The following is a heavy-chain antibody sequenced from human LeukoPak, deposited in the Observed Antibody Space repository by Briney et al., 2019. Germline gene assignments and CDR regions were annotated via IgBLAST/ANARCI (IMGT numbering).Heavy chain of an antibody. Sequence: GGSLRLSCAASGFTFSSYAMSWVRQAPGKGLEWVSAISGSGGSTYYADSVKGRFTISRDNSKSTLFLQMNSLRAEDTAVYYCAKDPRVGSRVATPCHWCRGTVVTVSS. CDR2: ISGSGGST. D-gene: IGHD5-24*01. V-gene: IGHV3-23*01. J-gene: IGHJ4*02. CDR1: GFTFSSYA. CDR3: AKDPRVGSRVATPCH.